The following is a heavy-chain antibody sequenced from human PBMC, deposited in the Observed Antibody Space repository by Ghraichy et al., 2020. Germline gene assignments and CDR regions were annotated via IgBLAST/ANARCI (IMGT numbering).Heavy chain of an antibody. CDR2: IRNKVYGGTT. CDR3: ARAPRTPDY. V-gene: IGHV3-49*04. J-gene: IGHJ4*02. CDR1: GFTFGDYG. Sequence: GGSLRLSCTTSGFTFGDYGMSWVHQAPGKGLEWVGFIRNKVYGGTTEYAASVKGRFIISRDDSKSIAYLQMNSLKTEDTAVYYCARAPRTPDYWGQGTLVTVSS.